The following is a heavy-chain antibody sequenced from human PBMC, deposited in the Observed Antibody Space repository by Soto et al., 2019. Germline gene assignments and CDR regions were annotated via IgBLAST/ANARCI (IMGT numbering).Heavy chain of an antibody. Sequence: GGSLRLSCATSGFTFRSNWMSWVRQAPGRGLEWVANIKPDGSGKYYLDSVRGRFTISRDNAENSLFLQIDSLRVEDTAVYYCARDVGVQELDYWGQGTLVTVSS. J-gene: IGHJ4*02. CDR1: GFTFRSNW. CDR3: ARDVGVQELDY. V-gene: IGHV3-7*01. CDR2: IKPDGSGK. D-gene: IGHD6-6*01.